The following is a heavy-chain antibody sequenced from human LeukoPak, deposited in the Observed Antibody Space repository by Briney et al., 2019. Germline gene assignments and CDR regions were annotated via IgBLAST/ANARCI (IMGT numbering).Heavy chain of an antibody. D-gene: IGHD6-13*01. CDR2: IYSGGST. J-gene: IGHJ4*02. Sequence: GGSLRLSCAASGFTVSSNYMSWVRQAPGKGLEWVSVIYSGGSTYYADSVKGRFTISRDNSKNTLYLQMNSLRAEDTALYYCATDRGYSTFDYWGQGTLVTVSS. CDR1: GFTVSSNY. V-gene: IGHV3-66*01. CDR3: ATDRGYSTFDY.